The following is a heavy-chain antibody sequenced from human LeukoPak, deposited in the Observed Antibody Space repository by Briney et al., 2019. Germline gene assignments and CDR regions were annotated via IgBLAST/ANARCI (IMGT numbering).Heavy chain of an antibody. V-gene: IGHV3-9*03. J-gene: IGHJ3*01. D-gene: IGHD1/OR15-1a*01. Sequence: PGRSLRLSCAASGFTFDDYAMHWVRQAPGKGLEWVSGISWNSGSIVYADSVKGRFTISRDNAKNSLYLQMNSLRAEDMALYYCAKVRANIQGAFDLWGQETMVTVSS. CDR2: ISWNSGSI. CDR3: AKVRANIQGAFDL. CDR1: GFTFDDYA.